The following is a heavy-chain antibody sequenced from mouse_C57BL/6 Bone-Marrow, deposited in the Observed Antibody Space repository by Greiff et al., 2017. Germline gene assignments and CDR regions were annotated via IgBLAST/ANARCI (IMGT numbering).Heavy chain of an antibody. CDR2: ISSGGSYT. Sequence: EVNVVESGGDLVKPGGSLTLSCAASGFSFSSYGMSWVRQTPAKRLEWVATISSGGSYTYYPDSVKGRFTISRDNAKNTLYLQVSSLKSEDTAMYYCARQGYYYAMDYWGQGTSVTGSS. CDR1: GFSFSSYG. V-gene: IGHV5-6*01. J-gene: IGHJ4*01. CDR3: ARQGYYYAMDY.